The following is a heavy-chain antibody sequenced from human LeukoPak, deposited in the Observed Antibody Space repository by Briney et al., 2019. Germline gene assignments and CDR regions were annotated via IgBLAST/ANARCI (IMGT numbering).Heavy chain of an antibody. CDR2: IKQDGGEK. V-gene: IGHV3-7*01. CDR1: GFIFSSYW. D-gene: IGHD3-3*01. J-gene: IGHJ6*03. Sequence: GGSLRLSCAAAGFIFSSYWMSWVRQAPGKGLEWVANIKQDGGEKYYVDSVKGRFTISRDNAKNSLYLQMNSLRAEDTAVYYCARDRTISYYYYYMDVWGKGTTVTVSS. CDR3: ARDRTISYYYYYMDV.